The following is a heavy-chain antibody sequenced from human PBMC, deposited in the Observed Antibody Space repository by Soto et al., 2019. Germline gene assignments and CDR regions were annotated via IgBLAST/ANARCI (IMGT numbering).Heavy chain of an antibody. D-gene: IGHD3-10*01. J-gene: IGHJ5*02. CDR2: INGGNGDT. V-gene: IGHV1-3*01. Sequence: QVQLVQSGAEMRKPGASVMVSCKASGYTFTSYAMNWVRQAPGQRLEWMGWINGGNGDTKYSQRFQNRVTITRDTSANTVSLELSSLTCEDTAIYYCARGPLSLSSADFPWGRGTPVTVSS. CDR3: ARGPLSLSSADFP. CDR1: GYTFTSYA.